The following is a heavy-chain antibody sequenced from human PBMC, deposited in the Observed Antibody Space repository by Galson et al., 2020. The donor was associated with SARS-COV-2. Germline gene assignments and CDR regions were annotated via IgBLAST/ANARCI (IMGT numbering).Heavy chain of an antibody. CDR1: GGTFSSYA. CDR3: ARARSYGYWGNAVDI. V-gene: IGHV1-69*05. CDR2: IIPIFGTA. Sequence: ASVKVSCKASGGTFSSYAISWVRQAPGQGLEWMGGIIPIFGTANYAQKFQGRVTITTDESTSTAYMELSSLRSGDTAVYYCARARSYGYWGNAVDIWGQGTMVAVSS. J-gene: IGHJ3*02. D-gene: IGHD5-18*01.